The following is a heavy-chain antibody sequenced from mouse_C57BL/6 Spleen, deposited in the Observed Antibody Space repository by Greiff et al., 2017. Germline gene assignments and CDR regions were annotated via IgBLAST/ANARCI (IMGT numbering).Heavy chain of an antibody. CDR2: ISDGGSYT. J-gene: IGHJ2*01. CDR1: GFTFSSYA. Sequence: EVQRVESGGGLVKPGGSLKLSCAASGFTFSSYATSWVRQTPEKRLEWVATISDGGSYTYYPDNVKGRFTISRDNAKNNLYLQMSHLKSEDTAMYYCAVLTGTFDYWGQGTTLTVSS. D-gene: IGHD4-1*01. CDR3: AVLTGTFDY. V-gene: IGHV5-4*01.